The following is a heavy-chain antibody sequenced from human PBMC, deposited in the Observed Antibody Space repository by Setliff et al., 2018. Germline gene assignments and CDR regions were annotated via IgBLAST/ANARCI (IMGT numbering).Heavy chain of an antibody. CDR2: ISSASRTI. D-gene: IGHD3-16*01. Sequence: GGSLRLSCAASGFTFSDYSMNWVRQAPGKGLQWVSYISSASRTIHYADSVKGRFSISRENAMNSLYLQMNSLRTEDTAVYYCARDSTWYWYFDLWGRGTLVTVSS. V-gene: IGHV3-48*04. CDR1: GFTFSDYS. J-gene: IGHJ2*01. CDR3: ARDSTWYWYFDL.